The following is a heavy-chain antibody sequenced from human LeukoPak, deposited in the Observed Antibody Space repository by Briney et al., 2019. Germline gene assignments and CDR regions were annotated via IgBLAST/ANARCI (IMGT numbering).Heavy chain of an antibody. CDR2: ISAYNGKT. V-gene: IGHV1-18*01. Sequence: GASVKVSCTASGYEFSSYGISWVRQAPGQGLEWMGWISAYNGKTKYAEKFQGRLTMTTETSTSIAYMELRSLTSGDTAVYYCAKDSPRDDYVRGSYRYSRRGLDIWGQGTLVT. CDR3: AKDSPRDDYVRGSYRYSRRGLDI. D-gene: IGHD3-16*02. CDR1: GYEFSSYG. J-gene: IGHJ3*02.